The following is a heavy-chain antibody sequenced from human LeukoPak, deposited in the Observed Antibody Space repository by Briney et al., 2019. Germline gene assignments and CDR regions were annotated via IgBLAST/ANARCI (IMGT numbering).Heavy chain of an antibody. D-gene: IGHD3-16*01. J-gene: IGHJ5*02. Sequence: GGSLRLSCVASGFTFSRHWMSWVRQDPGRGLEWVANIKQDGSEKYYLDSVKGRFTISRDNAKNSLYLQMISLRAEDTAVYFCAREVITVTFGGLFFDPWGQGTLVTVSS. CDR2: IKQDGSEK. CDR3: AREVITVTFGGLFFDP. CDR1: GFTFSRHW. V-gene: IGHV3-7*05.